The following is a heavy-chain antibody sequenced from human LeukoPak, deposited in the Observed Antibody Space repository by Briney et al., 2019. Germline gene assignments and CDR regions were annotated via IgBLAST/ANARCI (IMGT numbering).Heavy chain of an antibody. D-gene: IGHD2-2*03. CDR3: ARVPGYCSSTSCYWYYYMDV. CDR1: GFTFSSYW. J-gene: IGHJ6*03. V-gene: IGHV3-7*03. CDR2: IKQDGSEK. Sequence: PGGSLRLSCAASGFTFSSYWMSWVRQAPGKGLEWVANIKQDGSEKYYVDSVKGGFTISRDNAKNSLYLQMNSLRAEDTAVYCCARVPGYCSSTSCYWYYYMDVWGKGTTVTVSS.